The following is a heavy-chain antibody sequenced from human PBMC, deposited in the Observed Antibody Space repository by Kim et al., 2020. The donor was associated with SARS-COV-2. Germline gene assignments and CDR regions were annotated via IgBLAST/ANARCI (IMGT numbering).Heavy chain of an antibody. CDR3: ARDMVRGVIIH. J-gene: IGHJ4*02. Sequence: TSYHPSPKRRVTISVDTSKNPFALKLSSVTAAGTAVYYCARDMVRGVIIHWGQGTLVTVSS. CDR2: T. D-gene: IGHD3-10*01. V-gene: IGHV4-39*06.